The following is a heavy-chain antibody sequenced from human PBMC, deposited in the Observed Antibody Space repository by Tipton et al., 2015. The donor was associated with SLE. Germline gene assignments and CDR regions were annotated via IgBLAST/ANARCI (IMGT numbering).Heavy chain of an antibody. Sequence: SLRLSCAGSGFTVSNNYMTWVRQAPGKGLEWVSVIYSGGMRNYADSVKGRFTISRDNSKNTLYLQMSSLRTEDTAVYNCASVWEIVSVVEGTGVFDIWGHGTMVTVSS. J-gene: IGHJ3*02. CDR3: ASVWEIVSVVEGTGVFDI. CDR2: IYSGGMR. CDR1: GFTVSNNY. V-gene: IGHV3-66*02. D-gene: IGHD5/OR15-5a*01.